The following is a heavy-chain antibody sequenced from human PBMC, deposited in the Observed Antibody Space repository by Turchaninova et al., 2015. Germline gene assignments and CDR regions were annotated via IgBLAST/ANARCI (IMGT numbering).Heavy chain of an antibody. CDR2: IYYCGST. CDR1: GGSISSGGYY. CDR3: ARTYYDFWSGYYKGDAFDI. J-gene: IGHJ3*02. V-gene: IGHV4-31*03. Sequence: ESGPGLVKPSQTLSLTCTVSGGSISSGGYYWSWIRQHPGKGLEWIGYIYYCGSTYYNPSLKSRVTISVATSKNQFSLKLSSVTAADTAVYYCARTYYDFWSGYYKGDAFDIWGQGTMVTVSS. D-gene: IGHD3-3*01.